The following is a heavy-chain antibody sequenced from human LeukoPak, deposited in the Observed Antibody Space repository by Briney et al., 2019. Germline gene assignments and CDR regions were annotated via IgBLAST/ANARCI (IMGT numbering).Heavy chain of an antibody. J-gene: IGHJ6*03. V-gene: IGHV3-74*01. Sequence: GGSLRLSCAASGFTFSTYWMHWVRQVPGKGLVWVSRISSDGSNTIYADSVKGRFTISRDNANNSLSLQMNSLRGDDAAVYYCARECDLSGAYYMDVWGKGTTVTVSS. CDR3: ARECDLSGAYYMDV. D-gene: IGHD3-10*01. CDR2: ISSDGSNT. CDR1: GFTFSTYW.